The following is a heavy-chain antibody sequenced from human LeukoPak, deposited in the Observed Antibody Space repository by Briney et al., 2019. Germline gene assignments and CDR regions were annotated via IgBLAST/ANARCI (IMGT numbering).Heavy chain of an antibody. CDR2: INHSGST. CDR1: GFTVSSNY. Sequence: GSLRLSCAASGFTVSSNYMSWVRQAPGKGLEWIGEINHSGSTNYNPSLKSRVTISVDTSKNQFSLKLSSVTAADTAVYYCARGGSGWLPDYWGQGTLVTVSS. D-gene: IGHD6-19*01. J-gene: IGHJ4*02. CDR3: ARGGSGWLPDY. V-gene: IGHV4-34*01.